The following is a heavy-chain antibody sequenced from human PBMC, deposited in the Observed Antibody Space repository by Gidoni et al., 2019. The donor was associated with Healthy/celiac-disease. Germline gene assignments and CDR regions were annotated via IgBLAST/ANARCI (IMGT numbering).Heavy chain of an antibody. CDR2: ISGSGGST. Sequence: EVRLLESGGGLVQPGGSMRRSCAASGFTFSSYGMSWFRQAPGKGLGWVSTISGSGGSTYYADSVKCRFTISRDKSKHPLYLQMNSLRAEDTAVYYCATDLTRYCSGGSCYRDAFDIWGQGTMVTVSS. V-gene: IGHV3-23*01. CDR1: GFTFSSYG. J-gene: IGHJ3*02. CDR3: ATDLTRYCSGGSCYRDAFDI. D-gene: IGHD2-15*01.